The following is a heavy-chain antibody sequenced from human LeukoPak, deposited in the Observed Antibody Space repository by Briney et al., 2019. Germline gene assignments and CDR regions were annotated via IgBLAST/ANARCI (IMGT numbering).Heavy chain of an antibody. CDR3: ARGGFDY. Sequence: GASVKISCKASGYTFTGYYLHWVRQAPGHGLEWMGWISPNSDDTNYAQKFRGRVNMTRDPSISTAYMELSRLRSDDTAIYYCARGGFDYWGQGTLVTVSS. J-gene: IGHJ4*02. V-gene: IGHV1-2*02. CDR2: ISPNSDDT. CDR1: GYTFTGYY.